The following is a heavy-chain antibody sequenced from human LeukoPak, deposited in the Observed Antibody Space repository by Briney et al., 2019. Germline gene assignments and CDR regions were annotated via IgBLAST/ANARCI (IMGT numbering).Heavy chain of an antibody. D-gene: IGHD4-17*01. CDR2: ISYDGSNK. V-gene: IGHV3-30-3*01. J-gene: IGHJ4*02. CDR3: ARELDYGDYVSAFDC. Sequence: GGSLRLSCAASGFTFRSYAMHWVRQAPGKGLEWVAVISYDGSNKYYADSVKGRFTISRDNSKNTLYLQMNSLRAEDTAVYYCARELDYGDYVSAFDCWGQGTLVTVPS. CDR1: GFTFRSYA.